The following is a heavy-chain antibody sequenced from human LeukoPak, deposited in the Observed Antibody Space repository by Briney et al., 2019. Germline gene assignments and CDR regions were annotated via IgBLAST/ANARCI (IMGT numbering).Heavy chain of an antibody. V-gene: IGHV3-23*01. CDR3: AKGGTGTTPEEFDY. J-gene: IGHJ4*02. D-gene: IGHD1-1*01. CDR1: GFTFSSSA. Sequence: GGSLRLSCAASGFTFSSSAMSWVRQAPGKGLEWVSAISNNGGYTYYADSVQGRFTISRDNSKSTLCLQMNSLRAEDTAVYYCAKGGTGTTPEEFDYWGQGTLVTVSS. CDR2: ISNNGGYT.